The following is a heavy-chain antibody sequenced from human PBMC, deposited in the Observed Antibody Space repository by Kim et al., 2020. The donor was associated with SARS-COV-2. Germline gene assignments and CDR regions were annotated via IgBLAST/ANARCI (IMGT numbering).Heavy chain of an antibody. V-gene: IGHV3-66*02. Sequence: GGSLRLSCAASGFTVSSNYMSWVRQAPGKGLEWVSVIYSGGSTYYADSVKGRFTISRDNSKNTLYLQMNSLRAEDTAVYYCARDRVGYDILTGRVPLSYYGMDVWGQGTTVTVSS. D-gene: IGHD3-9*01. J-gene: IGHJ6*02. CDR1: GFTVSSNY. CDR2: IYSGGST. CDR3: ARDRVGYDILTGRVPLSYYGMDV.